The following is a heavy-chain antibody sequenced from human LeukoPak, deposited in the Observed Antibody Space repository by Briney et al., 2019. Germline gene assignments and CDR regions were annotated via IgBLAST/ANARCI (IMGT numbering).Heavy chain of an antibody. D-gene: IGHD3-10*01. V-gene: IGHV3-11*01. J-gene: IGHJ4*02. CDR3: ARDNTYYYGSGSYSHRYYFDY. CDR1: GFTFSDYY. CDR2: ISNSGNTI. Sequence: GGSLRLSCAASGFTFSDYYMSWIRQAPGKGLEWVSYISNSGNTIYYAGSVKGRFTISRDNAKNSLYLQMNSLRAEDTAIYYCARDNTYYYGSGSYSHRYYFDYWGQGTLVTVSS.